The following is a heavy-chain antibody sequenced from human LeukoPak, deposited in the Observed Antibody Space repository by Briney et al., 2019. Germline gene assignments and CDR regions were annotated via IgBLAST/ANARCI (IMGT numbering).Heavy chain of an antibody. V-gene: IGHV4-38-2*02. CDR2: IYHSGST. CDR3: ATTPREYSSTWYYFDY. D-gene: IGHD6-13*01. CDR1: GYSISSGYY. Sequence: PSETLSLTCNVSGYSISSGYYWAWIRPSPGKGLEWIGNIYHSGSTYYNPSLKSRVTMSVDTSKKQFSLNLSSVTAADTAVYYCATTPREYSSTWYYFDYWGQGILVTVSS. J-gene: IGHJ4*02.